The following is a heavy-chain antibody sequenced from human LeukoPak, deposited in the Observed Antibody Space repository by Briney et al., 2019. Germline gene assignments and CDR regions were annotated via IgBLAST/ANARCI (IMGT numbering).Heavy chain of an antibody. CDR3: ARDRVVALSQNFDQ. CDR2: IRSKANSYAT. CDR1: GFTFSGSA. J-gene: IGHJ4*02. D-gene: IGHD2-15*01. Sequence: GGSLRLSCAASGFTFSGSAMHWVRQASGKGLEWVGLIRSKANSYATAYAASVKGRFTISRDDSKNTVYLQMNSLRAEDTAVYYCARDRVVALSQNFDQWGQGTLVTVSS. V-gene: IGHV3-73*01.